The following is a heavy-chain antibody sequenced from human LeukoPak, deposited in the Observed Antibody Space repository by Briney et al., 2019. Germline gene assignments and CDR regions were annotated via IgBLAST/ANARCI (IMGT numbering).Heavy chain of an antibody. CDR1: GLTVSTTS. J-gene: IGHJ3*01. V-gene: IGHV3-53*01. Sequence: GGSLRLSCAASGLTVSTTSMTWVRQAPGKGLEWVSDILDDGRIYYADSVKGRFTISRDHSQNRVNLQMDNLRAEDAAIYYCGSYRRAYDVCGQGTVVTVAS. D-gene: IGHD1-26*01. CDR2: ILDDGRI. CDR3: GSYRRAYDV.